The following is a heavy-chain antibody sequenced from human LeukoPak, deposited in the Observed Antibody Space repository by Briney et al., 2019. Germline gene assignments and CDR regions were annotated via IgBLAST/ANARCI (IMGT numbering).Heavy chain of an antibody. J-gene: IGHJ3*02. Sequence: ASAKVSCKASGGTFSSYAISWVRQAPGQGLEWMGGIIPIFGTANYAQKFQGRVTITADKSTSTAYMELSSLRSEDTAVYYCARGQLVPDAFDIWGQGTMVTVSS. CDR3: ARGQLVPDAFDI. D-gene: IGHD1-1*01. CDR1: GGTFSSYA. CDR2: IIPIFGTA. V-gene: IGHV1-69*06.